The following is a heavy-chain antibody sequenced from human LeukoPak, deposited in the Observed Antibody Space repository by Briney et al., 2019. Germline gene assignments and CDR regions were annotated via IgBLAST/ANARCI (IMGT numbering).Heavy chain of an antibody. J-gene: IGHJ6*02. D-gene: IGHD3-22*01. Sequence: PGGSLRLSCAASGFTFSSYGMHWVRQAPGKGLEWVAVISYDGSNKYYADSVKGRFTISRDNSKNTLYLQMNSLRAEDTAVYYYAKDPWTMIRYYYYYGMDVWGQGTTVTVSS. CDR1: GFTFSSYG. CDR3: AKDPWTMIRYYYYYGMDV. CDR2: ISYDGSNK. V-gene: IGHV3-30*18.